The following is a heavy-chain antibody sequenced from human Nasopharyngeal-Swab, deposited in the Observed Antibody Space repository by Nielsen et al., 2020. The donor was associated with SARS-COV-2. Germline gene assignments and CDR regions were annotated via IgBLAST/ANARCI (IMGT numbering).Heavy chain of an antibody. CDR2: LNPNTGVA. CDR1: GYTFSDYF. CDR3: ARKKQLVRPFDY. D-gene: IGHD6-13*01. Sequence: ASVKVSCKTSGYTFSDYFLHWVREAPGQGLEWMGRLNPNTGVANYAQKFQGRVTMTRDTSLSTGYVELSSLRSDDTAVYYCARKKQLVRPFDYWGQGTLVTVSS. V-gene: IGHV1-2*06. J-gene: IGHJ4*02.